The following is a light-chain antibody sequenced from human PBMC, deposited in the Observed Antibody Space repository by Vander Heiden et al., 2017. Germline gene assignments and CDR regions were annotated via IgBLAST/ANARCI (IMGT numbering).Light chain of an antibody. J-gene: IGLJ1*01. V-gene: IGLV3-1*01. CDR2: QDW. CDR1: KLGDKY. Sequence: YELTQPPPVPVSPGQTASITCSGHKLGDKYVWWYQQKAGQSPVLVIYQDWKRPSGIPERCSDSNSGNTATLTISGTQAMDEADYYCQAWDSSIGVFGTATKVTVL. CDR3: QAWDSSIGV.